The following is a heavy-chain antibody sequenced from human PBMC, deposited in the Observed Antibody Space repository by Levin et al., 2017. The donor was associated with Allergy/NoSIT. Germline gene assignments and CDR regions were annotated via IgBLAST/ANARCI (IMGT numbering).Heavy chain of an antibody. V-gene: IGHV2-70*04. CDR3: ARTKMQTDFYGMDV. D-gene: IGHD2/OR15-2a*01. J-gene: IGHJ6*02. CDR1: GFSLSTSGMR. CDR2: IDWDDDK. Sequence: QTLSLTCTFSGFSLSTSGMRVSWIRQPPGKALEWLARIDWDDDKFYSTSLKTRLTISKDTSKNQVVLTMTNMDSVDAGTYYCARTKMQTDFYGMDVWGQGTTVTVSS.